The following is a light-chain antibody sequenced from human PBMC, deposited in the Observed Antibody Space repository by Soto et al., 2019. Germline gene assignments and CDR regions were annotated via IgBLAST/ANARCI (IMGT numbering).Light chain of an antibody. CDR2: GAS. J-gene: IGKJ5*01. V-gene: IGKV3-20*01. CDR1: QSVNSR. CDR3: QHYGRSPIT. Sequence: EFVLTQSPATLSLSPGERATLSCRASQSVNSRLAWYQHKPGQAPRLLISGASSRATGIPDRFSGSGSATDFTLTISRLEPEDFALYYCQHYGRSPITFGQGTRLEIK.